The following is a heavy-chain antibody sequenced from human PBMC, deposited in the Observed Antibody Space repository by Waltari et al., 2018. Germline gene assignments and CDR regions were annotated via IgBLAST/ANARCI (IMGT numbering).Heavy chain of an antibody. CDR1: GGSISSYY. Sequence: QVQLQESGPGLVKPSETLSLTCTVSGGSISSYYWSWIRQPAGKGLEWIGRIYTSGSTNYNPSLKSRVTMSVDTSKNQFSLKLSSVTAADTAVYYCARDAEIAARFWFDPWGQGTLVTVSS. J-gene: IGHJ5*02. V-gene: IGHV4-4*07. D-gene: IGHD6-6*01. CDR3: ARDAEIAARFWFDP. CDR2: IYTSGST.